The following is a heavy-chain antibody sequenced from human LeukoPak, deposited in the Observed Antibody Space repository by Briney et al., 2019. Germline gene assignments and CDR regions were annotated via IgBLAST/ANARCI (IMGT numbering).Heavy chain of an antibody. D-gene: IGHD6-6*01. CDR3: ARVTEQLPDAFDI. V-gene: IGHV3-21*01. J-gene: IGHJ3*02. Sequence: PGGSLRLSCAASGFTFSNYWIHWVRQAPGKGLEWVSSISSSSSYIYYADSVKGRFTISRDNAKNSLYLQMNSLRAEDTAVYYCARVTEQLPDAFDIWGQGTMVTVSS. CDR1: GFTFSNYW. CDR2: ISSSSSYI.